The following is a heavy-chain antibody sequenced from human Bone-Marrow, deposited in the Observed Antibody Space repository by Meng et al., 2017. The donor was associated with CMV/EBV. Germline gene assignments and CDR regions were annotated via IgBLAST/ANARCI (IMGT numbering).Heavy chain of an antibody. D-gene: IGHD3-10*01. CDR2: IIPIFGTA. V-gene: IGHV1-69*05. CDR1: GYTFTGYY. Sequence: SVKVSCKASGYTFTGYYMHWVRQAPGQGLEWMGGIIPIFGTANYAQKFQGRVTITTDESTSTAYMELSSLRSEDTAVYYCARGGLKRGDWFDPWGQGTLVTVSS. CDR3: ARGGLKRGDWFDP. J-gene: IGHJ5*02.